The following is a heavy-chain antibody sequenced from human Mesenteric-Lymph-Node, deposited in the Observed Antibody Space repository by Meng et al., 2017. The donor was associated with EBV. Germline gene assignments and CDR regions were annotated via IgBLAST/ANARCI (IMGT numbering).Heavy chain of an antibody. CDR1: GGNFSSYD. V-gene: IGHV1-69*01. CDR3: SQTDYFDNTGYY. D-gene: IGHD3-22*01. Sequence: QVQLVQVGAEVKKPGSSVKVSCKASGGNFSSYDINWVRQAPGQGLEWMGGIIAIFGTANYAQKFQGRVTITADESTSTAYMELSSLRSEDTAVYYCSQTDYFDNTGYYWGQGTLVTVSS. J-gene: IGHJ4*02. CDR2: IIAIFGTA.